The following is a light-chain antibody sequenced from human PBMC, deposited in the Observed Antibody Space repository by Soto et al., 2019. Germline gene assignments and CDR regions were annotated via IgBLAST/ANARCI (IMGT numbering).Light chain of an antibody. V-gene: IGLV1-40*01. CDR1: SSSVGAGYD. CDR3: ASWDATLSGWV. J-gene: IGLJ3*02. CDR2: SNT. Sequence: QSVLTQPPSVSGAPGQRVTISCTGSSSSVGAGYDVHWYQHLPGTAPKLLIFSNTNRPSGVPDRFSGSKSGTSASLAISGLRPEDEADYFCASWDATLSGWVFGGGTKVTVL.